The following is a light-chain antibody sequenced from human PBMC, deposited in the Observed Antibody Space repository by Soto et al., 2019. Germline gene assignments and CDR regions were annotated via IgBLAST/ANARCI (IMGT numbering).Light chain of an antibody. CDR3: QQSYSTLFT. J-gene: IGKJ3*01. V-gene: IGKV1-39*01. CDR2: AAS. Sequence: DIQVIQSPSSLSASVGDRVTITCRASQSISSYLNWYQQKPGKAPKLLIYAASSLQSGVPSRFSGSGSGTDFTLTISSLQPEDFATYYCQQSYSTLFTFGPGTKVDIK. CDR1: QSISSY.